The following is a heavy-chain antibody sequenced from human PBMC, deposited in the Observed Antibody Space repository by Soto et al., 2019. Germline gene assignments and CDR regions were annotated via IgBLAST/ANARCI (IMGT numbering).Heavy chain of an antibody. CDR3: ATTSSGYGWDY. Sequence: QVQLVPSGAEGKKPGASVKGSCKGSGYTLNELCMHWVRQAPGTGLEWMGGVDPEDGETIYAQKFQGRVTMTEDTSTDKAYMELSSLRSEDTAVYYCATTSSGYGWDYWGQGSLVTVAS. CDR1: GYTLNELC. CDR2: VDPEDGET. V-gene: IGHV1-24*01. D-gene: IGHD3-22*01. J-gene: IGHJ4*02.